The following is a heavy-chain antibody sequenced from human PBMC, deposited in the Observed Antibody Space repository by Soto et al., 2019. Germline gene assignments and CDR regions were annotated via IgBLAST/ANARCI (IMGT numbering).Heavy chain of an antibody. V-gene: IGHV4-31*03. Sequence: QVQLQESGPGLVKPSQTLSLTCTVSGGSISSGGYYWSWIRQHPGKGLEWIGYIYYSGSTYYNPSLKSRVTISVDTSKNQFSLKLSSVTAADTAVYYCARVQHDYGDYGAWGYFDYWGQGTLVTVSS. CDR3: ARVQHDYGDYGAWGYFDY. CDR2: IYYSGST. CDR1: GGSISSGGYY. D-gene: IGHD4-17*01. J-gene: IGHJ4*02.